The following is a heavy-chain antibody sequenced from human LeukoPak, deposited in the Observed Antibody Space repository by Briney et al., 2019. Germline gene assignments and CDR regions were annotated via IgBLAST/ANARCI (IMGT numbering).Heavy chain of an antibody. Sequence: MPSETLSLTCAVYGGSFSGYYWSWIRQPPGKGPEWIGEINHSGSTNYNPSLKSRVTISVDTSKNQFSLKLSSVTAADTAVYYCARRTGFTYYYGSGSYSPFDYWGQGTLVTVSS. CDR1: GGSFSGYY. D-gene: IGHD3-10*01. CDR3: ARRTGFTYYYGSGSYSPFDY. V-gene: IGHV4-34*01. J-gene: IGHJ4*02. CDR2: INHSGST.